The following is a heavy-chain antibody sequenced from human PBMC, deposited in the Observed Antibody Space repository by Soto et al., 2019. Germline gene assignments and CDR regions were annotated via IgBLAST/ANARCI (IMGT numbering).Heavy chain of an antibody. CDR3: AKDGDSRTRNYYYYYGMDV. CDR2: ISWDGGST. V-gene: IGHV3-43D*04. CDR1: VFTFDDYA. D-gene: IGHD6-13*01. Sequence: GSLRLSCAASVFTFDDYAMHWVRQGPGKGLEWVSLISWDGGSTYYADSVKGRFTISRDNSKNSLYLQMNSLRAEDTALYYCAKDGDSRTRNYYYYYGMDVWGQGTTVTVSS. J-gene: IGHJ6*02.